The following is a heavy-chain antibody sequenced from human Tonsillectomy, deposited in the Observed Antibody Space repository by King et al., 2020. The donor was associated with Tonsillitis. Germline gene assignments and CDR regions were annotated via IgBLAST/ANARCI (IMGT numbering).Heavy chain of an antibody. CDR3: ARSAWEEYEYSMDV. Sequence: QLQESGPGLVKPSETLSLTCSVSGGSISSSSYYWGWIRHPPGKVLGLIGSIYYSGGTYYNPSLKSRVTISMDTSKNQFSLPLRYVTGAETAVYYCARSAWEEYEYSMDVWGQGTTVTVSS. CDR1: GGSISSSSYY. CDR2: IYYSGGT. D-gene: IGHD1-26*01. J-gene: IGHJ6*02. V-gene: IGHV4-39*01.